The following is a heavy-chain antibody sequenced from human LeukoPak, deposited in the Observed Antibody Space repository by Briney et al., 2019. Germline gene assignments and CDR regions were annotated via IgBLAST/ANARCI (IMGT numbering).Heavy chain of an antibody. J-gene: IGHJ6*03. CDR1: GYTFTSYG. Sequence: GASVKVSCKASGYTFTSYGISWVRQAPGQGLEWMGWISAYNGNTNYAQKLQGRVTMTTDTSTSTAYMELRSLRSDDTAVYYSARQLLSWRGDYYYQYYMDVWGKGTTVTVSS. V-gene: IGHV1-18*01. CDR3: ARQLLSWRGDYYYQYYMDV. CDR2: ISAYNGNT. D-gene: IGHD2-2*01.